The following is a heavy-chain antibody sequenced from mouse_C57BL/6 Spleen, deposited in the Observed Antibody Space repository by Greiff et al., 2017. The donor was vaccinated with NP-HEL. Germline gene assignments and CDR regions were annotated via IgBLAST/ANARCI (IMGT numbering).Heavy chain of an antibody. Sequence: EVKLVESGGGLVKPGGSLKLSCAASGFTFSSYAMSWVRQTPEKRLEWVATISDGGSYTYYPDNVKGRFTISRDNAKNNLYLQMSHLKSEDTAMYYCASALLLGWYFDVWGTGTTVTVSS. J-gene: IGHJ1*03. V-gene: IGHV5-4*03. CDR1: GFTFSSYA. CDR3: ASALLLGWYFDV. CDR2: ISDGGSYT. D-gene: IGHD4-1*01.